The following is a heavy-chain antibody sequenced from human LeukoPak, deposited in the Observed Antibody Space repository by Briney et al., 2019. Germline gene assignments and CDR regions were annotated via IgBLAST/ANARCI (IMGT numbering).Heavy chain of an antibody. CDR3: ARDPPLSYPFDS. D-gene: IGHD2-2*01. V-gene: IGHV3-21*01. CDR1: GFTFSSYS. J-gene: IGHJ4*02. CDR2: ISSSSSYI. Sequence: GGSLRLSCAASGFTFSSYSMNWVRQAPGKGLEWVSSISSSSSYIYYAVSVKGRFTISRDNAKKSLYLQMNSLRAEDTAVYYCARDPPLSYPFDSWGQGTLVTVSS.